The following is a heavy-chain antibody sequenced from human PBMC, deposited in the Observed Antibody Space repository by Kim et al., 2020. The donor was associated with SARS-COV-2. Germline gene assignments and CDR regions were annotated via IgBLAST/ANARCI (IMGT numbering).Heavy chain of an antibody. CDR2: IGTAGDT. Sequence: GGSLRLSCAASGFTFSSYDMHWVRQATGKGLEWVSVIGTAGDTYYPGSVKGRITISRENAKNSLYLLMNSLRAGDTAVYYCARAHYDSSGYRSFFDYWGQGTLVTVSS. CDR1: GFTFSSYD. J-gene: IGHJ4*02. D-gene: IGHD3-22*01. CDR3: ARAHYDSSGYRSFFDY. V-gene: IGHV3-13*01.